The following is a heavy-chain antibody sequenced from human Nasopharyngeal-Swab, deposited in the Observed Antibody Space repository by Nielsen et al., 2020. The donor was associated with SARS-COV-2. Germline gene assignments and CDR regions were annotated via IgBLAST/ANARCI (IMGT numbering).Heavy chain of an antibody. Sequence: GESLKISCTASGFTFGDYAMSWVRQAPGKGLEWVGFIRSKAYGGTTEYAASVKGRFTISRDDSKSIAYLQMNSLKTEDTAVYYRTRSKGDFLSGYYTDYYHYYYLDVWGQGTTVTVSS. CDR2: IRSKAYGGTT. J-gene: IGHJ6*03. D-gene: IGHD3-3*01. V-gene: IGHV3-49*04. CDR1: GFTFGDYA. CDR3: TRSKGDFLSGYYTDYYHYYYLDV.